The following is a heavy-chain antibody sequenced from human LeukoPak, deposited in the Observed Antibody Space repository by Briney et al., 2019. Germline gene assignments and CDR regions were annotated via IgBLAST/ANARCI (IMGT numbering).Heavy chain of an antibody. J-gene: IGHJ6*03. CDR3: ARVQTGYSSGWYYYYYYYMDV. CDR2: IYYSGST. Sequence: PSETLSLTCTVSGGSISSYYWSWIRQPPGKGLEWIGYIYYSGSTNYNPSLKSRVTISVDTSKNQFSLKLSSVTAADTAVYYCARVQTGYSSGWYYYYYYYMDVWGKGTTVTISS. D-gene: IGHD6-19*01. CDR1: GGSISSYY. V-gene: IGHV4-59*01.